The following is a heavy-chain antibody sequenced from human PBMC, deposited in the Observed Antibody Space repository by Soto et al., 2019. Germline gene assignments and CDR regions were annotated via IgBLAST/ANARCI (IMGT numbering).Heavy chain of an antibody. CDR3: AKLGRMVRVEEERPRMYDY. CDR1: GFTFRSYA. Sequence: EVQLLESGGGLVQPGGSLRLSCAASGFTFRSYAMSWVRQAPGKGLEWVSAISDSGGSTYYADSVKGRFTISRDNSKNTLYLQLNSLRAEDTAVYYCAKLGRMVRVEEERPRMYDYWGQGTLVTVSS. V-gene: IGHV3-23*01. CDR2: ISDSGGST. J-gene: IGHJ4*02. D-gene: IGHD3-10*01.